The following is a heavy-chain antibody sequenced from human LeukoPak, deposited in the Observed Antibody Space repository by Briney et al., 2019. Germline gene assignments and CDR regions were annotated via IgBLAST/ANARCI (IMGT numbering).Heavy chain of an antibody. CDR3: ARYDQVGSTRWFDP. V-gene: IGHV4-59*01. CDR1: GGSMNTYY. J-gene: IGHJ5*02. Sequence: SETLSLTCTVSGGSMNTYYWSWIRQHPGKGLEWIGNIYYSGSTYYNPSLKSRVTISIDTSKNQFSLKLNSVTGADTAVYYCARYDQVGSTRWFDPWGQGTLVTVSS. CDR2: IYYSGST. D-gene: IGHD3-16*01.